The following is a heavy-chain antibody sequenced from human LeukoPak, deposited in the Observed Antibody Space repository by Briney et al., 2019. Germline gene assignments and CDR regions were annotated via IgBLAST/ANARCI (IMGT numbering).Heavy chain of an antibody. V-gene: IGHV3-30*02. CDR2: IRYDGRNK. CDR3: ARGRYSNYGYYYYYMDV. Sequence: GGSLRLSCAAFGFTFSSYGMHWVRQAPGKGLEWVAFIRYDGRNKYYGDPVKGRFSISRDNSKNTLYLQMNSLRAEDTTIYYCARGRYSNYGYYYYYMDVWGKGTTVTVSS. D-gene: IGHD4-11*01. J-gene: IGHJ6*03. CDR1: GFTFSSYG.